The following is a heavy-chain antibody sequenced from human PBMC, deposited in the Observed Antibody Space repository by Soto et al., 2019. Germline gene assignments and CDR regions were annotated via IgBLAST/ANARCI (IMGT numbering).Heavy chain of an antibody. CDR1: GFTFSSNW. J-gene: IGHJ6*02. D-gene: IGHD1-26*01. V-gene: IGHV3-74*01. CDR2: INTDGSAT. CDR3: GKYSGSYPVYNGMNV. Sequence: EVQLVESGGGLVQPGGSLRLSCAASGFTFSSNWMHWVRRVPGRGLVWVARINTDGSATNYVDSVKGRFTVSRDNAKNTLYLQMNSLRAEDTAVYYCGKYSGSYPVYNGMNVWGQGTTVTVSS.